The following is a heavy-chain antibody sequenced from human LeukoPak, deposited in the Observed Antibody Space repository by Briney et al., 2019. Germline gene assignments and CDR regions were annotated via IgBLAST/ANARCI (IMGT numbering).Heavy chain of an antibody. Sequence: SETLSLTCAVSGDSIKNGAYTWSWIRQPPGKGLEWIGDIYHSGSTNYNPSLKSRVTLSVDMSKNQFSLNLSSVTAADTAVYWCAGQRTVSTTRGFDIWGQGTMVTVSS. CDR1: GDSIKNGAYT. CDR3: AGQRTVSTTRGFDI. J-gene: IGHJ3*02. D-gene: IGHD5/OR15-5a*01. CDR2: IYHSGST. V-gene: IGHV4-30-2*01.